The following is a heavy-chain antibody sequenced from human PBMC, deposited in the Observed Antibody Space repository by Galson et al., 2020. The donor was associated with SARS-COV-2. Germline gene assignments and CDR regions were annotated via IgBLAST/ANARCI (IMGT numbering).Heavy chain of an antibody. CDR1: GFTFSDHY. V-gene: IGHV3-72*01. CDR3: VRWADGSADY. J-gene: IGHJ4*02. CDR2: SKNRRNSYTI. D-gene: IGHD2-15*01. Sequence: TGGSLRLSCAASGFTFSDHYMDWVRKAQGKGLEWVGRSKNRRNSYTIEYAASVKGRCTISRDDSRNSLYLQMNSMKTEDTAVYYWVRWADGSADYWCQGTLVTFSS.